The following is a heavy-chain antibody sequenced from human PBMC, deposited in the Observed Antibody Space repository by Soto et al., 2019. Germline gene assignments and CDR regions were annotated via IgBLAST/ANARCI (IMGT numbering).Heavy chain of an antibody. CDR1: GGSISSGDYY. CDR3: AREGGCGGSCSPLSYYFDY. V-gene: IGHV4-30-4*01. Sequence: SETLSLTCTVSGGSISSGDYYWSWIRQPPGKGLEWIGYIYYSGSTYYNPSLKSRVTISVDTSKNQFSLKLSSVTAADTAVYYCAREGGCGGSCSPLSYYFDYWGQGTLVTVSS. D-gene: IGHD2-15*01. CDR2: IYYSGST. J-gene: IGHJ4*02.